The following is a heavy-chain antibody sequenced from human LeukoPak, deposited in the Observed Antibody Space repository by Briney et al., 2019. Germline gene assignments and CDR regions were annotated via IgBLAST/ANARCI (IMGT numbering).Heavy chain of an antibody. Sequence: GGSLRLSCAASGFTFSSYGMHWVRQAPGKGLEWVAVISYDGSNKYYADYVKGRFTISRDNSKNTLYLQMNSLRAEDTAVYYCAKDGRTYYYDSSGPVDFDYWGQGTLVTVSS. V-gene: IGHV3-30*18. CDR1: GFTFSSYG. D-gene: IGHD3-22*01. CDR3: AKDGRTYYYDSSGPVDFDY. J-gene: IGHJ4*02. CDR2: ISYDGSNK.